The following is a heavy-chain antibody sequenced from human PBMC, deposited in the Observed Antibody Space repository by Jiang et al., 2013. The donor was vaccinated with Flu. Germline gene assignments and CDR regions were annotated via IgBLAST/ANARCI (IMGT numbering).Heavy chain of an antibody. V-gene: IGHV5-51*01. J-gene: IGHJ4*02. CDR3: ARHTSSSRWSYFDY. D-gene: IGHD5-24*01. CDR2: IYPIESQI. Sequence: KGLEWMGIIYPIESQIKYSPSFQGQVSISADKSINTAYLQWSGLKASDTAIYYCARHTSSSRWSYFDYWGQGTLVTVSS.